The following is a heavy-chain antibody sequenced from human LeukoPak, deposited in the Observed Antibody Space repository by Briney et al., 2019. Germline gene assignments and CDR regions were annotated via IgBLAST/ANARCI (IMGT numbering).Heavy chain of an antibody. J-gene: IGHJ4*02. D-gene: IGHD6-13*01. CDR2: IWYDGSNK. Sequence: GRSLRLSCAASGFTFSNYGMHWVRQAPGKGLEWVAVIWYDGSNKYYADSVKGRFTISRDNSKNTLYLQMNSLSAEDTALYYCAKRIAAAGPYFDYWGQGTLVTVSS. CDR3: AKRIAAAGPYFDY. V-gene: IGHV3-33*06. CDR1: GFTFSNYG.